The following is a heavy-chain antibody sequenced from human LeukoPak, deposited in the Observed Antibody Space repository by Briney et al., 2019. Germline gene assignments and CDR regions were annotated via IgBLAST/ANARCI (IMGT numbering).Heavy chain of an antibody. CDR1: GGSISSYY. V-gene: IGHV4-34*01. Sequence: SETLSLTCTVSGGSISSYYWSWIRQPPGKGLEWIGEINHSGSTNYNSSLKSRVTISVDTSKNQFSLYLSSVTAADTAVYYCARPHISDSRYYYMDVWGKGTTVTVSS. D-gene: IGHD3-22*01. CDR3: ARPHISDSRYYYMDV. CDR2: INHSGST. J-gene: IGHJ6*03.